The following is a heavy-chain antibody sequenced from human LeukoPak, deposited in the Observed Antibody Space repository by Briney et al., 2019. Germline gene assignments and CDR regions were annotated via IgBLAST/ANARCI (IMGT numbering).Heavy chain of an antibody. CDR3: ARAEDYGSGSYNDY. Sequence: ASVRVSCKASGYTFSYFGLNWVRQAPGQGLEWMGWISAYNGNTNYAQKLQGRVTMTTDTSTSTAYMELRSLRSDDTAVYYCARAEDYGSGSYNDYWGQGTLVTVSS. CDR1: GYTFSYFG. V-gene: IGHV1-18*01. J-gene: IGHJ4*02. D-gene: IGHD3-10*01. CDR2: ISAYNGNT.